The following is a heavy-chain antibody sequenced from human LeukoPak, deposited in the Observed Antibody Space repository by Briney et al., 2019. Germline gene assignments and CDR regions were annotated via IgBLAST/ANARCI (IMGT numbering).Heavy chain of an antibody. CDR1: GYAFTSYD. V-gene: IGHV1-8*01. J-gene: IGHJ6*02. CDR2: MNPNSGNT. D-gene: IGHD3-9*01. CDR3: ARGPTYYDILTGHTYYYYGMDV. Sequence: ASVKVSCKASGYAFTSYDINWVRQATGQGLEWMGWMNPNSGNTGYAQKFQGRVTMTRNTSISTAYMELSSLRSEDTAVYYCARGPTYYDILTGHTYYYYGMDVWGQGTTVTVSS.